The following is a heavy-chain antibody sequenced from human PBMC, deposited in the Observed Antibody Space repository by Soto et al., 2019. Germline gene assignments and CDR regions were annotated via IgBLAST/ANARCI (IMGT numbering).Heavy chain of an antibody. CDR3: AKNYYFAS. J-gene: IGHJ4*02. Sequence: GGALRLSCAASGFTFSTYAMSWVRQAPGKGLEWVSSISVGGGGTYYADSVRGLSTISRDDSQKTLSLQINSLRAEDTAVYYCAKNYYFASWGQGTLVTVSS. V-gene: IGHV3-23*01. CDR1: GFTFSTYA. CDR2: ISVGGGGT.